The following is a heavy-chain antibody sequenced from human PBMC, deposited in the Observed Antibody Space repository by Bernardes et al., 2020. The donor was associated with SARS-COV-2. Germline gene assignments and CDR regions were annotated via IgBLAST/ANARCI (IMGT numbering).Heavy chain of an antibody. CDR1: GFTFNDHY. V-gene: IGHV3-72*01. CDR2: VRKNSYSYST. CDR3: ARVGLRGTGPDY. Sequence: GGSLRLSCVASGFTFNDHYMDWFRQAPGEGLEWVGRVRKNSYSYSTQYAASVRGRFIVSRDDSKNTVYLYLNSLISEDTGMYYCARVGLRGTGPDYWGQGTQVTVSS. D-gene: IGHD4-17*01. J-gene: IGHJ4*02.